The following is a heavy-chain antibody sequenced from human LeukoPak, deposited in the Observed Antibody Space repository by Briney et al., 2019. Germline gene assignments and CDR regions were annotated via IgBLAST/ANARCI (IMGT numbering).Heavy chain of an antibody. V-gene: IGHV4-39*07. CDR2: IYYSGST. J-gene: IGHJ6*03. Sequence: PSETLSLTCTVSGGSISSSSYYWGWISQPPGKGLEWIGSIYYSGSTYYNPSLKSRVTISVDTSKNQFSLKLSSVTAADTAVYYCARRDYLDHFYYIDVWDKGNTVTVSS. CDR3: ARRDYLDHFYYIDV. D-gene: IGHD3-10*01. CDR1: GGSISSSSYY.